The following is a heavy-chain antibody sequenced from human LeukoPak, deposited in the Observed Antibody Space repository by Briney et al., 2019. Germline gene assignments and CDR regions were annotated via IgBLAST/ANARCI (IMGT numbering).Heavy chain of an antibody. D-gene: IGHD2-8*01. CDR2: IYSGGNT. CDR1: GFTFSYAR. J-gene: IGHJ3*02. Sequence: GGSLRLSCAAYGFTFSYARMRWVRQAPGKGVEWVSDIYSGGNTYAADSVKGRFTISRDDSKSTRYLQMNSRRAEDTAVYYCARDPAGNGHVFDIWGQGTMVTVSS. V-gene: IGHV3-66*01. CDR3: ARDPAGNGHVFDI.